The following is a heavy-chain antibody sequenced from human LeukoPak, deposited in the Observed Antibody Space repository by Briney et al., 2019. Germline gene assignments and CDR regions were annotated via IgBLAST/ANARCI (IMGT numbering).Heavy chain of an antibody. CDR3: ARPYLKTVGDAFDV. CDR2: IYYSGST. Sequence: SETLSLTCTVSGGSISSSSYYWGWIRQPPGKGLEWIGSIYYSGSTYYNPSLKSRVTISVDTSKNQFSLKMRSVTAADTAIYYCARPYLKTVGDAFDVWGQGTLVSVSS. CDR1: GGSISSSSYY. J-gene: IGHJ3*01. D-gene: IGHD1-26*01. V-gene: IGHV4-39*01.